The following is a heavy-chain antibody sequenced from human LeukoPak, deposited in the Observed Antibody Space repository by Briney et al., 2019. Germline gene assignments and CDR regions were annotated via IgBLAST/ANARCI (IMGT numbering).Heavy chain of an antibody. CDR3: AKAQSGYSDLEY. CDR1: GFTLDDYG. Sequence: GGSLRLSCAASGFTLDDYGMSWVRQAPGKGLEWVSVISGSGGTTYYADSVKGRFTISRDNSKNTLYMQMNSLRAEDTAVYYCAKAQSGYSDLEYWGQGTLVTISS. D-gene: IGHD4-17*01. V-gene: IGHV3-23*01. CDR2: ISGSGGTT. J-gene: IGHJ4*02.